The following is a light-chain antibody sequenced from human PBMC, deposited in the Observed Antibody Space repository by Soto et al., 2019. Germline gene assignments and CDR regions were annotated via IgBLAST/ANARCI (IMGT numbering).Light chain of an antibody. V-gene: IGLV3-21*04. CDR3: QVWDSSSEV. CDR2: YDS. CDR1: NIGSKS. Sequence: SYELTQPPSVSVAPGKTARITCGGNNIGSKSVHWYQQKPGQAPVLVIYYDSDRPSGIPERFSGSNSGNTATLTIRRVEAGDEADYYCQVWDSSSEVFGGGTKLTVL. J-gene: IGLJ3*02.